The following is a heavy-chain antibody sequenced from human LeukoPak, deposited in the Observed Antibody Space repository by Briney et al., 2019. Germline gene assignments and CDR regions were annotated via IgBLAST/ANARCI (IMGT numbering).Heavy chain of an antibody. Sequence: GGSLRLSCAASGFPFSSYGMHWIRQAPGKGLEWVAVIWYDGSNRYYADSVKGRFTISRDNSKNTLYLEMNSLRAEDTAVYYCVGLGTNYYGLRWGQGTLVTVCS. J-gene: IGHJ4*02. CDR1: GFPFSSYG. V-gene: IGHV3-33*01. D-gene: IGHD3-10*01. CDR2: IWYDGSNR. CDR3: VGLGTNYYGLR.